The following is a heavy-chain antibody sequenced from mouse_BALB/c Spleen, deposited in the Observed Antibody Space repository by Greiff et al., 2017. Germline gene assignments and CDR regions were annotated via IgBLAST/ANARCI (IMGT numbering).Heavy chain of an antibody. V-gene: IGHV3-2*02. D-gene: IGHD2-3*01. CDR3: ASDGYSYYAMDY. Sequence: EVKLMESGPGLVKPSQSLSLTCTVTGYSITSDYAWNWIRQFPGNKLEWMGYISYSGSTSYNPSLKSRISITRDTSKNQFFLQLNSVTTEDTATYYCASDGYSYYAMDYWGQGTSVTVSS. J-gene: IGHJ4*01. CDR1: GYSITSDYA. CDR2: ISYSGST.